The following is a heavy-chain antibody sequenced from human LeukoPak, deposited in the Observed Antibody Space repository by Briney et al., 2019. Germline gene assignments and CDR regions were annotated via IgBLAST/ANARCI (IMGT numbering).Heavy chain of an antibody. J-gene: IGHJ5*02. CDR3: ARFYDSSGLWGIDP. CDR2: INHSGST. Sequence: SETLSLTCAVYGGSFSGYYWSWIRQPPGKGLEWIGEINHSGSTNYNPSLKSRVTISVDTSKNQFSLKLSSVTAADTAVYYCARFYDSSGLWGIDPWGQGTLVTVSS. V-gene: IGHV4-34*01. D-gene: IGHD3-22*01. CDR1: GGSFSGYY.